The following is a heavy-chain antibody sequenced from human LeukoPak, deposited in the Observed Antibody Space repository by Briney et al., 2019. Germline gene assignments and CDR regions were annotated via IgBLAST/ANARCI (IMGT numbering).Heavy chain of an antibody. CDR2: ISSSSSYI. CDR1: GFTFSSYA. Sequence: GGSLRLSCAASGFTFSSYAMSWVRQAPGKGLEWVSSISSSSSYIYYADSVKGRFTISRDNAKNSLYLQMNSLRAEDTAVYYCARPLYSSSWYGSNYYYYGMDVWGQGTTVTVSS. CDR3: ARPLYSSSWYGSNYYYYGMDV. J-gene: IGHJ6*02. D-gene: IGHD6-13*01. V-gene: IGHV3-21*01.